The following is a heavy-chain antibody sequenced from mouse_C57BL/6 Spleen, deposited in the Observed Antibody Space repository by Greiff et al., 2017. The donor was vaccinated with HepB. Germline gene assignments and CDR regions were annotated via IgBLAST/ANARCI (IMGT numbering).Heavy chain of an antibody. CDR2: INPNNGGT. J-gene: IGHJ3*01. CDR1: GYTFTDYY. V-gene: IGHV1-26*01. Sequence: VQLQQSGPELVKPGASVKISCKASGYTFTDYYMNWVKQSHGKSLEWIGDINPNNGGTSYNQKFKGKATLTVDKSSSTAYMELRSLTSEDSAVYYCARYGDSSGPFAYWGQETLVTVSA. D-gene: IGHD3-2*02. CDR3: ARYGDSSGPFAY.